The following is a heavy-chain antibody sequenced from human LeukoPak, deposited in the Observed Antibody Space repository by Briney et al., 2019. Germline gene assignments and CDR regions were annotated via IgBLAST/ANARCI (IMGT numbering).Heavy chain of an antibody. CDR2: ISYDGSNK. V-gene: IGHV3-30*04. J-gene: IGHJ4*02. D-gene: IGHD6-19*01. CDR3: ARARGSGWYYGDY. Sequence: GGSLRLSCAASGFTFSSYAMHWVRQAPGKGLEWVAVISYDGSNKYYADSVKGRFTISRDNSKNTLYLQMNSLRAEDTAVYYCARARGSGWYYGDYWGQGTLVTVSS. CDR1: GFTFSSYA.